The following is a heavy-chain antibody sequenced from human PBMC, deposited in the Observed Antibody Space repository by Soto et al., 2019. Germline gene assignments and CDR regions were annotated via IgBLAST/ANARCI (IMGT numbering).Heavy chain of an antibody. D-gene: IGHD2-21*02. CDR2: IYSGGST. CDR1: GFTVSSNY. Sequence: EVQLVESGGGLVQPGGSLRLSCAASGFTVSSNYMSWVRQAPGKGLEWVSVIYSGGSTYYADSVKGRFTISRDNSKNTLYLQMNSLRAEDTAVYYCATSAYCGGDCYIEVAEYFQHWGQGTLVTVSS. J-gene: IGHJ1*01. CDR3: ATSAYCGGDCYIEVAEYFQH. V-gene: IGHV3-66*01.